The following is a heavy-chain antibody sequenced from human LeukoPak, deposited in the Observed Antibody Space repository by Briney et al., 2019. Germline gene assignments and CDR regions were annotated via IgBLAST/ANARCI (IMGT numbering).Heavy chain of an antibody. D-gene: IGHD3-22*01. CDR1: GFTFSSYG. CDR2: VSGSGDAT. J-gene: IGHJ6*02. Sequence: GGSLRLSCVASGFTFSSYGMSWVRQAPVKRLEWVSAVSGSGDATYYADSVKGRFTISRDNSKNTLYLQMNSLRAEDTAVYYCAKDQSYDSSGYYWGYYYYYGMDVWGQGTTVTVSS. V-gene: IGHV3-23*01. CDR3: AKDQSYDSSGYYWGYYYYYGMDV.